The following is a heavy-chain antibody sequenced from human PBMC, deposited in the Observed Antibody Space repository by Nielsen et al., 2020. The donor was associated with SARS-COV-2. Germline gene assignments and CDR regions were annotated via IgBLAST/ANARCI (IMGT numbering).Heavy chain of an antibody. Sequence: SETLSLTCAVYGGSFSGYYWSWIRQPPGKGLEWIGEINHSGSTNYNPSLKSRVTISVDTSKNQFSLKLSSVTAADTAVYYCARGGYSYGYYYYGMDVWGQGTTVTVSS. CDR3: ARGGYSYGYYYYGMDV. J-gene: IGHJ6*02. D-gene: IGHD5-18*01. CDR2: INHSGST. V-gene: IGHV4-34*01. CDR1: GGSFSGYY.